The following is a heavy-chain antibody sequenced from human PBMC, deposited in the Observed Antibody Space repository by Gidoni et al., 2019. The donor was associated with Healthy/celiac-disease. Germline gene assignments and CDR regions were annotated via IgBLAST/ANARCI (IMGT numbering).Heavy chain of an antibody. CDR3: ARVVGVGADRHFDY. J-gene: IGHJ4*02. V-gene: IGHV1-46*01. CDR1: GYTFTSYY. Sequence: QVQLVQSGAEVKKPGASVKVSCKSSGYTFTSYYMHWVRQAPGQGLEWMGIINPSGGSTSYVQKFQGRVTMTRDTSTITVYMELRSLRSEDTAVYYCARVVGVGADRHFDYWGQGTLVTVSS. CDR2: INPSGGST. D-gene: IGHD2-15*01.